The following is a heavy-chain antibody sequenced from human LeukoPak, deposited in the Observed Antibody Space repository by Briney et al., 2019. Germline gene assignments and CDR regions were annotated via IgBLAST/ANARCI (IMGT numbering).Heavy chain of an antibody. CDR1: GFTFSDYY. Sequence: GGSLGLSCAASGFTFSDYYMSWIRQAPGKGLEWVSYISRSGNTIYYADSVKGRFTISRDNAKNLLYLQMNSLRAEDTAMYYCARDAPLLHFDYWGQGTLVTVSS. D-gene: IGHD2-21*01. V-gene: IGHV3-11*01. J-gene: IGHJ4*02. CDR3: ARDAPLLHFDY. CDR2: ISRSGNTI.